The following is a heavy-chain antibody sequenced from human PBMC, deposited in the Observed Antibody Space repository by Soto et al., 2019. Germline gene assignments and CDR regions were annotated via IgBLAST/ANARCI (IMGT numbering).Heavy chain of an antibody. Sequence: QVQLVQSGAEVKKPGSSVKVSCKASGGTFSRYSITWVRQAPGHGLEWIGRIIPIFGIPTYAQKFQGRVTIPADESTRTAYMELSSLSTHATAVYYCAREDRDRETGLVPAAIDGMDVWGQGTTVTVSS. CDR1: GGTFSRYS. V-gene: IGHV1-69*08. CDR2: IIPIFGIP. CDR3: AREDRDRETGLVPAAIDGMDV. D-gene: IGHD2-2*01. J-gene: IGHJ6*02.